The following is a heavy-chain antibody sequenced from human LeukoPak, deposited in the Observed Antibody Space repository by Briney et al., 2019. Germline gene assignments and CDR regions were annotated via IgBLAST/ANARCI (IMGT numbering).Heavy chain of an antibody. J-gene: IGHJ4*02. V-gene: IGHV4-34*01. D-gene: IGHD6-19*01. CDR1: GGSFSGYY. CDR2: INHSGST. CDR3: ARLYSSGWYRIDY. Sequence: SETLSLTCAVYGGSFSGYYWSWIRQPPGKGLEWIGEINHSGSTNYNPSLKSRVTISVDTSKNQFSLKPSSVTAADTAVYYCARLYSSGWYRIDYWGQGTLVTVSS.